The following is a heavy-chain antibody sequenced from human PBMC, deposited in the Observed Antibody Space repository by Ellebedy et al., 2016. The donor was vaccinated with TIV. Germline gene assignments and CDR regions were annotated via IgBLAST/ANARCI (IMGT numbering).Heavy chain of an antibody. Sequence: GGSLRLXCAASGFTFSSYAMSWVRQAPGKGLEWVSAISGSGGSTYYADSVKGRFTISRDNSKNTLYLQMNSLRAEDTAVYYCAKPQYSSGWYQSNPPRYLSMDVWGQGTTVTVSS. CDR1: GFTFSSYA. CDR2: ISGSGGST. V-gene: IGHV3-23*01. CDR3: AKPQYSSGWYQSNPPRYLSMDV. D-gene: IGHD6-19*01. J-gene: IGHJ6*02.